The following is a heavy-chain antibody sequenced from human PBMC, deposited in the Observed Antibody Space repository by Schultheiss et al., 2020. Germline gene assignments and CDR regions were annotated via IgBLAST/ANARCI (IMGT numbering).Heavy chain of an antibody. J-gene: IGHJ6*02. V-gene: IGHV3-21*01. CDR1: GFTFSSYG. Sequence: GGSLRLSCAASGFTFSSYGMHWVRQAPGKGLEWVSSISSSSSYIYYADSVKGRFTISRDNAKNSLYLQMNSLRAEDTAVYYCARITGTFTFYYYGMDVWGQGTTVTVSS. CDR3: ARITGTFTFYYYGMDV. CDR2: ISSSSSYI. D-gene: IGHD1-7*01.